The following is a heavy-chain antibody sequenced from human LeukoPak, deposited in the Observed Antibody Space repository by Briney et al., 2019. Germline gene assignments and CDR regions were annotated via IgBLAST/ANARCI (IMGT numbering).Heavy chain of an antibody. Sequence: ASVKVSCKASGYTFTGYYMHWVRQAPGQGLEWMGWINPNSGGTNYAQKFQGWVTMTRDTSISTAYMELSRLRSDDTAVYYCARGPSATYYDYVWGSSVYFDYWGQGTLVTVSS. D-gene: IGHD3-16*01. CDR2: INPNSGGT. CDR1: GYTFTGYY. V-gene: IGHV1-2*04. CDR3: ARGPSATYYDYVWGSSVYFDY. J-gene: IGHJ4*02.